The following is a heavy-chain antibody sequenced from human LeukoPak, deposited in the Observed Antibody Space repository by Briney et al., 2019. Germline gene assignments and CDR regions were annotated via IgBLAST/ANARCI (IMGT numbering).Heavy chain of an antibody. V-gene: IGHV4-39*07. J-gene: IGHJ4*02. CDR3: AIVSTRQIIDY. D-gene: IGHD2-2*01. Sequence: SETLSPTCTVSGGSISSSSYYWGWIRQPPGKGLEWIGSIYYSGSTYYNPSLKSRVTISVDTSKNQFSLKLSSVTAADTAVYYCAIVSTRQIIDYWGQGTLVTVSS. CDR1: GGSISSSSYY. CDR2: IYYSGST.